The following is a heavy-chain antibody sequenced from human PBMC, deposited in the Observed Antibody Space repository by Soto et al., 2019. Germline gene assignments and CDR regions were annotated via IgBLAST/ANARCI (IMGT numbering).Heavy chain of an antibody. CDR3: ARAVAVDADFDY. V-gene: IGHV1-3*01. J-gene: IGHJ4*02. Sequence: XVKVSCKASGYTFTNYAMHWVRQAPGQRVEWMGWIXAGNGXTQYSQKFQGXXTITRDTXXXTDYMDLRSLRPEDTAVYYCARAVAVDADFDYWGQGTLVTASS. CDR1: GYTFTNYA. CDR2: IXAGNGXT. D-gene: IGHD6-19*01.